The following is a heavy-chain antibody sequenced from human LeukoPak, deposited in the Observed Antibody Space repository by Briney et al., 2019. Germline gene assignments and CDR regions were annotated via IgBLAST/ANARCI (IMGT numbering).Heavy chain of an antibody. CDR1: GGSISSGGYY. V-gene: IGHV4-30-2*01. CDR2: IYHSGST. Sequence: SETLSLTCTVSGGSISSGGYYWSWIRQPPGKGLEWIGYIYHSGSTYYNPSLKSRVTISVDRSKNQFSLKLSSVTAADTAVYYCARGIKREKGFDPWGQGTLVTVSS. CDR3: ARGIKREKGFDP. D-gene: IGHD3-3*02. J-gene: IGHJ5*02.